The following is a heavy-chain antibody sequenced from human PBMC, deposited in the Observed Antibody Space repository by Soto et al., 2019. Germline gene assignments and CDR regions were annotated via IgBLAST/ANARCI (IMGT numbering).Heavy chain of an antibody. CDR2: ISYDGSNK. V-gene: IGHV3-30*18. D-gene: IGHD1-26*01. J-gene: IGHJ6*02. Sequence: GGSLRLSCAASGFTFSSYSMHWVRQAPGKGLEWVAVISYDGSNKYYADSVKGRFTISRDNSKDTLYLQMNSLRAEDTAVYYCAKVRYSGSYRYYYGMDVWGQGTTVTVSS. CDR1: GFTFSSYS. CDR3: AKVRYSGSYRYYYGMDV.